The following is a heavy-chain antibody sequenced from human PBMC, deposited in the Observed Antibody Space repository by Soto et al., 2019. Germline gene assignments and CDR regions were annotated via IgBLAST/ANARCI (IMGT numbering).Heavy chain of an antibody. CDR2: MSWNSGNI. CDR1: GFGFGGYA. D-gene: IGHD2-15*01. V-gene: IGHV3-9*01. J-gene: IGHJ3*02. CDR3: AKDIGGEMHAFDI. Sequence: PEGSLRLSCVASGFGFGGYAMHWVRQGPGKGLEWVSGMSWNSGNIGYADSVKGRFTISRDNAKNSLYLQMNSLSAEDTALYYCAKDIGGEMHAFDIWGQGTLVTVSS.